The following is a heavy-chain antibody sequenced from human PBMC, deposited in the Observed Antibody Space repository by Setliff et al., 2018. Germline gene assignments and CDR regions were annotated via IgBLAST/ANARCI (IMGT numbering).Heavy chain of an antibody. CDR3: ARGFLRYDSGTYYTY. Sequence: NPSETLSLTCAVQGGPFSGYYWSWIRQPPGKGLESIGDINHSGGTNYNPSLKSRVTVSIDTSKNHFSLKLSSVTAADTAVYYCARGFLRYDSGTYYTYWGQGTLVTSPQ. CDR2: INHSGGT. J-gene: IGHJ4*02. D-gene: IGHD3-10*01. V-gene: IGHV4-34*01. CDR1: GGPFSGYY.